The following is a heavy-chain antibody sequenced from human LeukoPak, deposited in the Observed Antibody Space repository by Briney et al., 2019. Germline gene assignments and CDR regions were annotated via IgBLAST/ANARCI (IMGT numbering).Heavy chain of an antibody. CDR1: GYTFTTYG. V-gene: IGHV1-18*01. CDR3: ARAPGGPTPFDY. Sequence: ASVKVSCKASGYTFTTYGITWVQQAPGQGLEGMGWISAYNGNTNYAQNFQGRVALTTDTSTNTAYMELRSLRSDDTAVYYCARAPGGPTPFDYWGQGTLVTVSS. CDR2: ISAYNGNT. D-gene: IGHD4-23*01. J-gene: IGHJ4*02.